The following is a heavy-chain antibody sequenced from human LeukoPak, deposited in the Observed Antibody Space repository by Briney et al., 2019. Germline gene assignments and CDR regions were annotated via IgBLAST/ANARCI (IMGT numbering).Heavy chain of an antibody. V-gene: IGHV3-30*02. CDR1: GFTFSSYG. D-gene: IGHD2-21*02. J-gene: IGHJ4*02. Sequence: GGSLRLSCAASGFTFSSYGMHWVRQAPGKGLEWVAFIRYDGSNKYYADSVKGRFTISRDNSKNTLYLQMNSLRAEDTAVYYCAKDSDCGGDCYSGYFDYWGQGTLVTVSS. CDR2: IRYDGSNK. CDR3: AKDSDCGGDCYSGYFDY.